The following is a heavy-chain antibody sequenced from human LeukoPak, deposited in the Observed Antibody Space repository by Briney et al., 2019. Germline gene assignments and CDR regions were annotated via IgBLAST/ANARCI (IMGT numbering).Heavy chain of an antibody. Sequence: GGSLRLSCAASGFTFSAYNMDWVRQAPGKGLEWISHITSTSSAIYYADSVKGRFSISRDNAKNSLYLQMNGLRAEDTAVYYCAKIVGPSDFDSWGQGTLVTVSS. CDR2: ITSTSSAI. CDR3: AKIVGPSDFDS. J-gene: IGHJ4*02. V-gene: IGHV3-48*01. CDR1: GFTFSAYN. D-gene: IGHD1-26*01.